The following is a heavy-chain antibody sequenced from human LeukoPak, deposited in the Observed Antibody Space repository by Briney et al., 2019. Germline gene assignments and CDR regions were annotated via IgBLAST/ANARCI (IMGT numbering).Heavy chain of an antibody. CDR3: GKAEAGTYYFDY. D-gene: IGHD6-19*01. Sequence: GGSLRLSCAASGFIFRNYAMRWLRQAPGKGLEWVSAISGGGGDRFYADSVKGRFTISRDNSKNTLNLQMSSLRVEDTAVYYCGKAEAGTYYFDYWGQGTLVTVSS. CDR2: ISGGGGDR. CDR1: GFIFRNYA. J-gene: IGHJ4*02. V-gene: IGHV3-23*01.